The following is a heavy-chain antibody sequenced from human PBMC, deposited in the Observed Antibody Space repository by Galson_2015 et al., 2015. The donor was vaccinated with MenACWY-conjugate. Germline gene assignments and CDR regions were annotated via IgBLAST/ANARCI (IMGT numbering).Heavy chain of an antibody. CDR3: TTGTWFDY. CDR2: IKRVTDGGTA. D-gene: IGHD4/OR15-4a*01. V-gene: IGHV3-15*07. CDR1: GLTFSNAW. J-gene: IGHJ4*02. Sequence: SLRLSCAASGLTFSNAWMNWVRQAPGKGLEWVGRIKRVTDGGTADYAAPVEGRFTISRDDSKKTLYLQMSGLKTEDTAVYYCTTGTWFDYWGQGTLVTVSS.